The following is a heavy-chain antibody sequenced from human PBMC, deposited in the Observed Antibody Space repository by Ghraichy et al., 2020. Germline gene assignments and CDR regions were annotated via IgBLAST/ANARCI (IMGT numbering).Heavy chain of an antibody. J-gene: IGHJ3*02. CDR1: GGSISSSSYY. D-gene: IGHD7-27*01. CDR2: IYYSGST. CDR3: ARHGGLWGLDAFDI. Sequence: SETLSLTCTVSGGSISSSSYYWGWIRQPPGKGLEWIGSIYYSGSTYYNPSLKSRVTISVDTSKNQFSLKLSSVTAADTAGYYCARHGGLWGLDAFDIWGQGTMVTVSS. V-gene: IGHV4-39*01.